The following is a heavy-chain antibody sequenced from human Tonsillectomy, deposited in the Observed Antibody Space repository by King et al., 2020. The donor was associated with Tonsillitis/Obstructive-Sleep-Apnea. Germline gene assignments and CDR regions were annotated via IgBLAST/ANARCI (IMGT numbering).Heavy chain of an antibody. CDR1: GYTLTELS. J-gene: IGHJ4*02. CDR3: ASAGVVRIGRTDYGWRSYRYAGAY. Sequence: VQLVESGAEVKKPGASVKVSCKVSGYTLTELSMHWVRQAPGKGLEWMGGFDPEDGETIYAQKFQGRVTMTEDTSTDTAYMELSSLRSENTAVYYCASAGVVRIGRTDYGWRSYRYAGAYWGQGTLVTVSS. V-gene: IGHV1-24*01. D-gene: IGHD3-16*02. CDR2: FDPEDGET.